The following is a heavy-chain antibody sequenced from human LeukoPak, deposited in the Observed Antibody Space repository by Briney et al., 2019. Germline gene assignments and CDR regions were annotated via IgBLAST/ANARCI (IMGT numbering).Heavy chain of an antibody. V-gene: IGHV4-59*01. J-gene: IGHJ4*02. D-gene: IGHD4-23*01. CDR1: GGSISSYY. CDR2: IYNSGST. CDR3: ARAPTTVVTPYYFDY. Sequence: SETLSLTCTVSGGSISSYYWSWIRQPPGKGLEWIGYIYNSGSTNHNPSLKSRVTISLDTPKNQFSLKLSSVTAADTAVYYCARAPTTVVTPYYFDYWGQGTLVTVSS.